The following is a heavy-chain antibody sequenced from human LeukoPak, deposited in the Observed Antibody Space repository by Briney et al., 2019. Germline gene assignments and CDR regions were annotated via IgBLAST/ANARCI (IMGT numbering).Heavy chain of an antibody. D-gene: IGHD3-22*01. CDR3: ARDSGGYYDSSGYYQI. Sequence: PSETLSLTCAVYGGSFRGYYWNWIRQPPGKGLEWIGEINHSGGSNYNPSLKSRVTISLDTSKNQFSLKLSSVTAADTAVYYCARDSGGYYDSSGYYQIWGQGTLVTVSS. CDR1: GGSFRGYY. J-gene: IGHJ4*02. CDR2: INHSGGS. V-gene: IGHV4-34*01.